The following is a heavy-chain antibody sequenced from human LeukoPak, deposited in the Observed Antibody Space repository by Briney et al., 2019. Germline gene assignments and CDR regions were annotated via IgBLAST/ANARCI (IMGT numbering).Heavy chain of an antibody. CDR2: IYYSGST. V-gene: IGHV4-59*12. CDR3: ARATGTTDYYYYYYYMDV. J-gene: IGHJ6*03. D-gene: IGHD1-1*01. Sequence: SETLSLTCTVSGGSISSYYWSWIRQPPGKGLEWIGYIYYSGSTNYNPSLKSRVTISVDTSKNQFSLKLSSVTAADTAVYYCARATGTTDYYYYYYYMDVWGKGTTVTVSS. CDR1: GGSISSYY.